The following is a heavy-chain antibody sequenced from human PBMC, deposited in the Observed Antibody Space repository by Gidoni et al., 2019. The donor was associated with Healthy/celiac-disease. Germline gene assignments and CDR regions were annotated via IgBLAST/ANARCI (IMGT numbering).Heavy chain of an antibody. Sequence: EVQLVESGGGLIQPGGSLRLACAASGFTVSSNYMSWVRQAPGKGLECVSVIYSGGSTYYADSVKGRFTISRDNSKNTLYLQMNSLRAEDTAVYYCARDPREYDILTGYYNYGMDVWGQGTTVTVSS. CDR1: GFTVSSNY. V-gene: IGHV3-53*01. J-gene: IGHJ6*02. D-gene: IGHD3-9*01. CDR2: IYSGGST. CDR3: ARDPREYDILTGYYNYGMDV.